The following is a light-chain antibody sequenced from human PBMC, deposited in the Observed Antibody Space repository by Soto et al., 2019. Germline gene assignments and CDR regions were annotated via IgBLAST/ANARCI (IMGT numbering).Light chain of an antibody. CDR3: QQYGSGSWT. Sequence: DIQMTQSPTSLSASVGDRVTITCRASQNISRWLAWYQQKPGKAPKLLIYDGSTLESGVPSRFSGSGSGTEFTLTISSLQPDDFAIYYCQQYGSGSWTFGQGTKGDIK. CDR2: DGS. V-gene: IGKV1-5*01. J-gene: IGKJ1*01. CDR1: QNISRW.